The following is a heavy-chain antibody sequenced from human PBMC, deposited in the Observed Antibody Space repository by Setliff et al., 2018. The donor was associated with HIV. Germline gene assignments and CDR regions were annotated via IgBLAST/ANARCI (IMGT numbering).Heavy chain of an antibody. CDR2: IYYTGSA. J-gene: IGHJ2*01. CDR3: ARVQRGRGYSHGHWYFDL. Sequence: SETLSLTCTVSGDSLRSTNSYWGWIRQPPGKALEWIGTIYYTGSAFYNPSLKRRVTMSVDTSKSQFSLGLTLVTAADTAIYYCARVQRGRGYSHGHWYFDLWGRGTLVTVSS. V-gene: IGHV4-39*07. CDR1: GDSLRSTNSY. D-gene: IGHD5-18*01.